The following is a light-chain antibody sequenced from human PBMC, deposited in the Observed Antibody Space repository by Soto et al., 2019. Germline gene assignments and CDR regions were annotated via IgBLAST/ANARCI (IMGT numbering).Light chain of an antibody. J-gene: IGKJ3*01. CDR2: EAS. CDR3: QKHPSVPV. CDR1: QGISHF. V-gene: IGKV1-27*01. Sequence: DIQMTQSPTSLSASVGDRVTITCRASQGISHFVAWYQQKPGKAPKLLIYEASTLQSGVPTRFSGSGAGTDFTLSINSLKPEYVATYSCQKHPSVPVFGPGNKVEIK.